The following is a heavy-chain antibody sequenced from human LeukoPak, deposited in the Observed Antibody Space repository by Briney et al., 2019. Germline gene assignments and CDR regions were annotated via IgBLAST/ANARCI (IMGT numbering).Heavy chain of an antibody. J-gene: IGHJ4*02. V-gene: IGHV3-23*01. Sequence: PGGSLRLSCAASGFTFSNYAMTWVRQAPGKGLEWVSGISGVSGDTYYAGSVKGRFTISRDNSKNTLFLQMNSLRAEDTAVYYCARDPHIVVVPAATFDYWGQGTLVTVSS. CDR2: ISGVSGDT. CDR3: ARDPHIVVVPAATFDY. D-gene: IGHD2-2*01. CDR1: GFTFSNYA.